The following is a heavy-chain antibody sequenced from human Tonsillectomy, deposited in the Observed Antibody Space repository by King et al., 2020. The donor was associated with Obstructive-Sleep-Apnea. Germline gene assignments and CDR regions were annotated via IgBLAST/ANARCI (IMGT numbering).Heavy chain of an antibody. CDR1: GFTFSSYA. D-gene: IGHD5-12*01. CDR3: VTFGYSGYDSFDY. Sequence: VQLVESGGGLVQPGGSLRLSCSASGFTFSSYAMHWVRQAPGKGLEYVSAISSNGGSTYYADSVKGRFTISRDNSKNTLYLQMSSLRAEDTAVYYCVTFGYSGYDSFDYWGQGTLVTVSS. CDR2: ISSNGGST. V-gene: IGHV3-64D*09. J-gene: IGHJ4*02.